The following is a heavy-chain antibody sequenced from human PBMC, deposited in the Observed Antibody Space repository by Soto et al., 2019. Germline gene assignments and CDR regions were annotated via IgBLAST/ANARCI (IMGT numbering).Heavy chain of an antibody. J-gene: IGHJ4*02. CDR3: ARESEDLTSNFDY. CDR1: GFTFTRYS. Sequence: PGGSLRLSCAASGFTFTRYSMNWVRQAPGKGLEWVSSISSTTNYIYYGDSMKGRFTISRDNAKNSLYLEMNSLRAEDAAVYYCARESEDLTSNFDYWGQGTLVTVSS. V-gene: IGHV3-21*06. CDR2: ISSTTNYI.